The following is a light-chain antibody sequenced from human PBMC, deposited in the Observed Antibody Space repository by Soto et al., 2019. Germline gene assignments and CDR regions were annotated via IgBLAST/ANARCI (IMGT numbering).Light chain of an antibody. CDR3: QQLRTYPYT. CDR1: QDISTY. V-gene: IGKV1-9*01. J-gene: IGKJ2*01. Sequence: DIQMTQSPSTLAASVGDRVTITCRASQDISTYLAWFQQKPGKAPQLLVYPASTLKGGVPSRFSGRGSGTEFSLTISSLQPEDFATYYCQQLRTYPYTFGQGTKLDIK. CDR2: PAS.